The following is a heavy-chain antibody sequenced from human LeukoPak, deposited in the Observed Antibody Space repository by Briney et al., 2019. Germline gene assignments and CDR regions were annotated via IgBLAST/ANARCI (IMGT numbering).Heavy chain of an antibody. CDR1: GGSISSSNHV. CDR2: ISYIGNT. D-gene: IGHD3-10*01. V-gene: IGHV4-39*02. CDR3: ARVGHDYYGSGSSAIDI. Sequence: SETLSLTCSVSGGSISSSNHVWGWIRQPPGKGLEWIGAISYIGNTYYNPSLKSRVSLSVDTSKNQFSLKVDSVTAADMAVYSCARVGHDYYGSGSSAIDIWGQGTMVTVSS. J-gene: IGHJ3*02.